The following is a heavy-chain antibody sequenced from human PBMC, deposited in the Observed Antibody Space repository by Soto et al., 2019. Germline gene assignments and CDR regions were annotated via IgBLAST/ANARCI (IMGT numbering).Heavy chain of an antibody. Sequence: QVQLVESGGGVVQPGRSLRLSCAVAGFTFSNYGMHWVRQAPGKGLEWVAVISYDGSDIYYADSVKGRFTISRDNSKNTLYLQMNSLRAEDTAVYYCASRVPDGSYGAPYFQHWGQGTLVTVSS. V-gene: IGHV3-30*03. CDR2: ISYDGSDI. D-gene: IGHD1-26*01. CDR3: ASRVPDGSYGAPYFQH. CDR1: GFTFSNYG. J-gene: IGHJ1*01.